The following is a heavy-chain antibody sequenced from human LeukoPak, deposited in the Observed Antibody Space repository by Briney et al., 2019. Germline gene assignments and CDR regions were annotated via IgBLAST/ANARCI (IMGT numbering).Heavy chain of an antibody. V-gene: IGHV3-23*01. J-gene: IGHJ4*02. D-gene: IGHD6-13*01. CDR3: AKRSSGSWCFDS. CDR1: GFTFSTSA. Sequence: GGSLRLSCAASGFTFSTSAMSWVRQAPGKGLDWVSGISGSDASTYYEDSVKGHFTISRDNSKNTLFLQMNSLRADDTALYYCAKRSSGSWCFDSWGQGTLVTVSS. CDR2: ISGSDAST.